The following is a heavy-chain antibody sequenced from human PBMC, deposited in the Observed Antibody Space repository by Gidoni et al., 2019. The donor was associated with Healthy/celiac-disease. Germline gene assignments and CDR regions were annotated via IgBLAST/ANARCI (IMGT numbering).Heavy chain of an antibody. CDR2: ISSSSSYI. CDR3: ARDPGIAARPRYYYGMDV. J-gene: IGHJ6*02. CDR1: GFTFSSYS. Sequence: EVQLVESGGGLVKPGGSLRLSCAASGFTFSSYSMNWFRQAQGKGLEWVASISSSSSYIYYADSVKGRFTISRDNAKNSLYLQMNSLRAEDTAVYYCARDPGIAARPRYYYGMDVWGQGTTVTVSS. D-gene: IGHD6-6*01. V-gene: IGHV3-21*01.